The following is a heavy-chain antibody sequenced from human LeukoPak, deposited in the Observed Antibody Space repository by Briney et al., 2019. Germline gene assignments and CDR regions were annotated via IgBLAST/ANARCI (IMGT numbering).Heavy chain of an antibody. D-gene: IGHD7-27*01. Sequence: ASVKVSCRASGHTFTTYDLNWVRRAPGQGLEWLGWMSPNSGNTGYAQKFQGRVTMTRDTSISTAYMELSSLRSEDTAVYYCARGPPNWGFDYWGQGTLVTVSS. CDR1: GHTFTTYD. CDR3: ARGPPNWGFDY. CDR2: MSPNSGNT. V-gene: IGHV1-8*01. J-gene: IGHJ4*02.